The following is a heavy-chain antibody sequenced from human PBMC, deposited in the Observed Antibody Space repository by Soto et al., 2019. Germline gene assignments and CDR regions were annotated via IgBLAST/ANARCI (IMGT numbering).Heavy chain of an antibody. V-gene: IGHV1-18*01. CDR3: ARGIGGWFGVAYYYGMDV. CDR1: GYTFTSYG. D-gene: IGHD3-10*01. Sequence: QVQLVQSGAEVKKPGASVKVSCKASGYTFTSYGISWVRQAPGQGLEWMGWISPYNGNTNYAQKLQGRVTMTTDPSTSTAYMDLRSLRSDDTAVYYCARGIGGWFGVAYYYGMDVWGQGTTVTVSS. CDR2: ISPYNGNT. J-gene: IGHJ6*02.